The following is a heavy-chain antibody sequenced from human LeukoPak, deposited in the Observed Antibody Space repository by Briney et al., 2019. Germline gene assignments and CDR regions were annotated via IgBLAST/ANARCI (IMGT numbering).Heavy chain of an antibody. CDR1: GGSINNYY. Sequence: PSETLSLTCTVSGGSINNYYWSWVRQPPGAGLEWLAYIYYTGSTNYNPSLKTRLTISVDTSKNQFSLRLNSVTAADTAVYYCAREGYYYDSSGYYYRWFDPWGQGTLVTVSS. CDR2: IYYTGST. V-gene: IGHV4-59*08. D-gene: IGHD3-22*01. CDR3: AREGYYYDSSGYYYRWFDP. J-gene: IGHJ5*02.